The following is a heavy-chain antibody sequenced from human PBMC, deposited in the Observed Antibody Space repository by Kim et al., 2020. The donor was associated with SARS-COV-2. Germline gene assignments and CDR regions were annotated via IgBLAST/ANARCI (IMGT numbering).Heavy chain of an antibody. CDR2: NTWNP. Sequence: NTWNPTYAQAFTGRFVFALDTSVSTAYLQISSLKAEDTAVYYCTRTSQMDVWGQGTTVTVSS. CDR3: TRTSQMDV. V-gene: IGHV7-4-1*02. J-gene: IGHJ6*02.